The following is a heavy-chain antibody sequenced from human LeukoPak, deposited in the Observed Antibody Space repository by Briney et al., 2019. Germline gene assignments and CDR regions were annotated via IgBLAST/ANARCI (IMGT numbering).Heavy chain of an antibody. CDR2: ISPSGGST. CDR1: GYTFTTYY. Sequence: ASVKVSCKASGYTFTTYYIHWVRQAPGQGLEWMGIISPSGGSTTYAQKFQDRVTMTRDTSTSTVYMELSSLRSEDTAVYYCARTSGYTFDYWGQGTLVTASP. CDR3: ARTSGYTFDY. J-gene: IGHJ4*02. V-gene: IGHV1-46*01. D-gene: IGHD3-22*01.